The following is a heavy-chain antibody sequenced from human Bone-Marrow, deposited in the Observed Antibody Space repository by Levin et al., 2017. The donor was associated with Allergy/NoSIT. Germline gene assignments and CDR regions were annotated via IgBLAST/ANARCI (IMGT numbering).Heavy chain of an antibody. CDR1: GFTFSSYA. V-gene: IGHV3-23*01. D-gene: IGHD6-19*01. CDR2: ITTSGGST. CDR3: ATSLRHIAVAIGC. Sequence: QPGGSLRLSCAASGFTFSSYAMTWVRQAPGKGLEWVSAITTSGGSTYYADSVKGRFTISRDNSMNTLYLQMNSLSAEDTAVYYCATSLRHIAVAIGCWGQGTLVTVSS. J-gene: IGHJ4*02.